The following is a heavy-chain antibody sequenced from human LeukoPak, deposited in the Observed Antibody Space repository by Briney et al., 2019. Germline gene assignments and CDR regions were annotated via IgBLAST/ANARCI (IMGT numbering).Heavy chain of an antibody. CDR3: ARDYCSGGSCYSHYYYYYMDV. D-gene: IGHD2-15*01. CDR1: GFTFSSYE. J-gene: IGHJ6*03. Sequence: GGSLRLSCAASGFTFSSYEMNWVRQAPGKGLEWVSYISSSGSTIYYADSAKGRFTISRDNAKNSLYLQMNSLRAEDTAVYYCARDYCSGGSCYSHYYYYYMDVWGKGTTVTVSS. CDR2: ISSSGSTI. V-gene: IGHV3-48*03.